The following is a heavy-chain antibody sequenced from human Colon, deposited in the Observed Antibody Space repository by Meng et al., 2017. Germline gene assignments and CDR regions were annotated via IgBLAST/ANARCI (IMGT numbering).Heavy chain of an antibody. Sequence: QVRLVESGGGLVEPGGSLRLSCGASGFTFSDSYMNWIRQAPGKGLEWVSYSHGNTVYYADSVKGRFTISRDNAKNSLYLQMNSLRAGDTAVYYCARGWLANWGQGTLVTVSS. J-gene: IGHJ4*02. D-gene: IGHD6-19*01. CDR2: SHGNTV. CDR3: ARGWLAN. V-gene: IGHV3-11*01. CDR1: GFTFSDSY.